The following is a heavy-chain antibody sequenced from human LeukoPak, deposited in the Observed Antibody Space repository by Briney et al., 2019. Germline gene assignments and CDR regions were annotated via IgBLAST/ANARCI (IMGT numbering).Heavy chain of an antibody. CDR3: AREGRGSGYYRGYNWFDP. Sequence: ASVKVSCKASGYTFTSYAMHWVRQAPGQRLEWMGWINAGNGNTKYSQKFQGRVTITRDTSASTAYMELSSLRSEDTAVYYCAREGRGSGYYRGYNWFDPWGQGTLVTVSS. CDR2: INAGNGNT. D-gene: IGHD3-22*01. CDR1: GYTFTSYA. V-gene: IGHV1-3*01. J-gene: IGHJ5*02.